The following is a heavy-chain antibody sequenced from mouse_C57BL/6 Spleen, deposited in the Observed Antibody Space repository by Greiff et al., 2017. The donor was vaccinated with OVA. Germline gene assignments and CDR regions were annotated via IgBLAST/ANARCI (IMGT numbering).Heavy chain of an antibody. V-gene: IGHV2-2*01. D-gene: IGHD2-5*01. CDR1: GFSLTSYG. Sequence: VQLQQSGPGLVQPSQSLSITCTVSGFSLTSYGVHWVRQSPGKGLEWLGVIWSGGSTDYNAAFISRLSISKDNSKSQVFFKMNSLQADDTAIYYCARNKETYYSNYGYFDYWGQGTTLTVSS. CDR3: ARNKETYYSNYGYFDY. J-gene: IGHJ2*01. CDR2: IWSGGST.